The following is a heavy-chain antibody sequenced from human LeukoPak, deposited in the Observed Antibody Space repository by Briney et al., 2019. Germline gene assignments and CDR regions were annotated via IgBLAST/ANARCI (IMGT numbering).Heavy chain of an antibody. J-gene: IGHJ5*02. D-gene: IGHD3-10*01. CDR1: GGSISSYF. Sequence: SETLSLTCTVSGGSISSYFWTWIRQPAGKGLEWIGRISTTETTHYSPSLKNRVNMSVGTSKNQFSLKMTSVTAADTAIYYRAREDSASGRGLGSWGQGTLVTVSS. V-gene: IGHV4-4*07. CDR2: ISTTETT. CDR3: AREDSASGRGLGS.